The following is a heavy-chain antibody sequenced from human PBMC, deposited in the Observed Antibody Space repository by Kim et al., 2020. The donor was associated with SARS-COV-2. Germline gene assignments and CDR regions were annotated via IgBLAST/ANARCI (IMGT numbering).Heavy chain of an antibody. D-gene: IGHD7-27*01. V-gene: IGHV3-7*01. CDR2: GSKK. Sequence: GSKKNYGDSVKGRFTVSRDNAKNSLYVQLNSLRVEDTAVYYCAKEHWGPEYWGHGTLVTVSS. J-gene: IGHJ4*01. CDR3: AKEHWGPEY.